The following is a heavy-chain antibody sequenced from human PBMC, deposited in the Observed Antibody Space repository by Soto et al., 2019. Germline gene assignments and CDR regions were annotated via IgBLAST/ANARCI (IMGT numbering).Heavy chain of an antibody. V-gene: IGHV4-39*01. J-gene: IGHJ4*02. CDR1: GGSISSSSYY. CDR2: IYCSGST. Sequence: SETLSLTCTVSGGSISSSSYYWGWIRQPPGKGLEWIGSIYCSGSTYYNPSLKSRVTISVDTSKNQFSLKLSSVTAADTAVYYCAPSYYDILTGHQFDYWGQGTLVTVS. CDR3: APSYYDILTGHQFDY. D-gene: IGHD3-9*01.